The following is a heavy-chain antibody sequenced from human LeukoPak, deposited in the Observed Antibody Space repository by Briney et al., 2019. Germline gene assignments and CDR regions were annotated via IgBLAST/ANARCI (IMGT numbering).Heavy chain of an antibody. CDR2: IYHSGST. Sequence: SETLSLTCTVSGYSISSGYYWGWIRQPPGKGLEWIGSIYHSGSTYYNPSLKSRVTISVDTSKNQFSLKLSSVTAADTAVYYCASPPPGITIFEHWFDPWGQGTLVTVSS. CDR3: ASPPPGITIFEHWFDP. D-gene: IGHD3-3*01. CDR1: GYSISSGYY. V-gene: IGHV4-38-2*02. J-gene: IGHJ5*02.